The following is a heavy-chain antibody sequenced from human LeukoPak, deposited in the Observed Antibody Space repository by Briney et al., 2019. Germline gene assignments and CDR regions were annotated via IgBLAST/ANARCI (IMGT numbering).Heavy chain of an antibody. Sequence: GGSLRLSCAASGFTFSSYAMSWVRQAPGKGLEWVSAISGSGGSTYYADSVKGRFTISRDNSKNTLYLQMNSLRAEDTAVYYCAKDKMDIVVVVAAEDAFDIWGQGTMVTVSS. D-gene: IGHD2-15*01. CDR2: ISGSGGST. CDR3: AKDKMDIVVVVAAEDAFDI. J-gene: IGHJ3*02. CDR1: GFTFSSYA. V-gene: IGHV3-23*01.